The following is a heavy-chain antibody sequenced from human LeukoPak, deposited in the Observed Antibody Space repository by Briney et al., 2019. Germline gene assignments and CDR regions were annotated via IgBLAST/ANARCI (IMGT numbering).Heavy chain of an antibody. CDR3: ARDSGYSRSWYYFDY. Sequence: SVKVSCKASGGTFSSYAISWVRQAPGQGLEWMGGIIPIFGTANYAQKFQGRVTITADKSTSTAYMELSSLRSEDTAVYYCARDSGYSRSWYYFDYWGQGTLVTVSS. CDR2: IIPIFGTA. J-gene: IGHJ4*02. D-gene: IGHD6-13*01. CDR1: GGTFSSYA. V-gene: IGHV1-69*06.